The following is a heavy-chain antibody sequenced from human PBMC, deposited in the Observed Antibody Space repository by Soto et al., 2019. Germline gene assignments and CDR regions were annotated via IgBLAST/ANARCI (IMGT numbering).Heavy chain of an antibody. V-gene: IGHV3-21*01. CDR2: ISSSSSYI. D-gene: IGHD2-2*01. J-gene: IGHJ4*02. CDR1: GFTFSSYN. CDR3: ARDPGWYQLLIDY. Sequence: PGGSLRLSCAASGFTFSSYNLNWVRQAPGKGLEWVSSISSSSSYIYYADSVKGRFTISRDNAKNPLYLQMNSLRAEDTAVYYCARDPGWYQLLIDYRGQGTLVTVSS.